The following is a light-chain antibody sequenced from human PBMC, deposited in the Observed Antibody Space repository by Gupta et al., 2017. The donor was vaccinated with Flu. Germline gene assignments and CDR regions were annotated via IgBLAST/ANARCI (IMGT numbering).Light chain of an antibody. V-gene: IGKV3-20*01. CDR1: QSVSSSY. CDR3: QQYGSSPRM. J-gene: IGKJ1*01. CDR2: GAS. Sequence: GTLSLSPGERATLSCRASQSVSSSYLAWYQQKPGQAPRLLIYGASSRATGIPDRFSGSGSGTDFTLTISRLEPEDFAVYYCQQYGSSPRMFGQGTKVEIK.